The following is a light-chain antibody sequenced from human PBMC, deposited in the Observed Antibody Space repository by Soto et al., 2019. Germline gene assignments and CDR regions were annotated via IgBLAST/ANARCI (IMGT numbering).Light chain of an antibody. CDR3: QQYNRYLYT. CDR2: DAS. Sequence: DIQMTQSPSTLSASVGDRVTITCRASQSISSWLAWYQQKPGKAPKLLIYDASSLESGVPSRFSGSGSGTEFTLTIRSLQPDDCATYYCQQYNRYLYTFGQGTKLEIK. V-gene: IGKV1-5*01. J-gene: IGKJ2*01. CDR1: QSISSW.